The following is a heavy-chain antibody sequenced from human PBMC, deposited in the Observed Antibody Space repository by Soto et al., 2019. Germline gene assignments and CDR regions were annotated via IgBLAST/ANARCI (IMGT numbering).Heavy chain of an antibody. CDR3: ARGPALAEYSSYYYYYYYMDV. J-gene: IGHJ6*03. D-gene: IGHD6-6*01. CDR2: INHSGST. V-gene: IGHV4-34*01. Sequence: SETLSLTCAVYGGSFSGYYWSWIRQPPGKGLEWIGEINHSGSTNYNPSLKSRVTISVDTSKNQFSLKLSSVTAADTAVYYCARGPALAEYSSYYYYYYYMDVWGKGTTVTVSS. CDR1: GGSFSGYY.